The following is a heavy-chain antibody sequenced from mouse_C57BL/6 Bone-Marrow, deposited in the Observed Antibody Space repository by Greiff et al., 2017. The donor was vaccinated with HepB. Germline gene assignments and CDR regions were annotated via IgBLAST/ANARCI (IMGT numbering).Heavy chain of an antibody. J-gene: IGHJ4*01. V-gene: IGHV5-6*01. CDR1: GFTFSSYG. CDR3: ARRSYYYYYYAMDY. Sequence: EVQGVESGGDLVKPGGSLKLSCAASGFTFSSYGMSWVRQTPDKRLEWVATISSGGSYTYYPDSVKGRFTISRDNAKNTLYLQMSSLKSEDTAMYYCARRSYYYYYYAMDYWGQGTSVTVSS. D-gene: IGHD1-1*01. CDR2: ISSGGSYT.